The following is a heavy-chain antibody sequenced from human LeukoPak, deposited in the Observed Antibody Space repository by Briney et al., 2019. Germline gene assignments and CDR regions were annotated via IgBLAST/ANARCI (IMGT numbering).Heavy chain of an antibody. J-gene: IGHJ4*02. CDR3: AKDSIVGATFGIYYFDY. D-gene: IGHD1-26*01. CDR1: GFTFDDYG. V-gene: IGHV3-20*04. CDR2: INWNGGST. Sequence: PGGSLRLSCAASGFTFDDYGMSWVRQAPGKGLEWVSGINWNGGSTGYADSVKGRFTISRDNAKNSLYLQMNSLRAEDTALYYCAKDSIVGATFGIYYFDYWGQGTLVTVSS.